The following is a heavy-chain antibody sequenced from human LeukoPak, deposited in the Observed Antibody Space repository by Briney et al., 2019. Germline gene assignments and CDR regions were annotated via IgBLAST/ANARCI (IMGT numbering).Heavy chain of an antibody. V-gene: IGHV3-23*01. Sequence: GGSLRLSCGASGFTFSDYAMNWVRQAPGKGLEWVSHIGGGGKSAYYADSVKGRFTISRDNSKNTLYLQMNGLRAEDTAVYYCAKDWTAAGNFDYWGQGTLVTVSS. D-gene: IGHD6-13*01. J-gene: IGHJ4*02. CDR1: GFTFSDYA. CDR2: IGGGGKSA. CDR3: AKDWTAAGNFDY.